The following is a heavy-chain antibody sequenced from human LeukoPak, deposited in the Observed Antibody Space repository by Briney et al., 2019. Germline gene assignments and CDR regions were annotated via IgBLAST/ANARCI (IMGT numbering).Heavy chain of an antibody. CDR3: ARVAGPYYDYVWGSYRYLHYFDY. CDR1: GFTFSDYY. J-gene: IGHJ4*02. D-gene: IGHD3-16*02. V-gene: IGHV3-11*01. CDR2: ISSSGSTI. Sequence: GGSLRLSCAASGFTFSDYYMSWIRQAPGKGLEWVSYISSSGSTIYYADSVKGRFTISRDNAKNSLYLQMNSLRAEDTAVYYCARVAGPYYDYVWGSYRYLHYFDYWGQGTLVTVSS.